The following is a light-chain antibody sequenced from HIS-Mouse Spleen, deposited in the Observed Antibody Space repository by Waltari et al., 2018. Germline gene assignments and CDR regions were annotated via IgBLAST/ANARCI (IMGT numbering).Light chain of an antibody. Sequence: QSALTQPRSVSGSPGQSVTISCTGTSSDVGGYNYVSWYQQHPGKAPKLMIYDVSKRPSGFPDRFSGSKSGNTASLTVAGLQAEDEADYYCSSYAGSNIVVFGGGTKLTVL. CDR3: SSYAGSNIVV. CDR2: DVS. J-gene: IGLJ2*01. V-gene: IGLV2-11*01. CDR1: SSDVGGYNY.